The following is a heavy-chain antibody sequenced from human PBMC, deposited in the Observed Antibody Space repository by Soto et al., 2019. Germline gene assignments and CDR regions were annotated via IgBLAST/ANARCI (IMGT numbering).Heavy chain of an antibody. CDR1: GGSISSGANY. V-gene: IGHV4-31*03. CDR3: ARGWRGYTYGFDY. J-gene: IGHJ4*02. CDR2: IHYSGSTYYSGST. D-gene: IGHD5-18*01. Sequence: SETLSLTCTVSGGSISSGANYWNWIRQHPGKGLEWIGYIHYSGSTYYSGSTSYNPSLKGRVTISLDTSKNQSSLKLSSVTAADTAVYYCARGWRGYTYGFDYWGQGTLVTVSS.